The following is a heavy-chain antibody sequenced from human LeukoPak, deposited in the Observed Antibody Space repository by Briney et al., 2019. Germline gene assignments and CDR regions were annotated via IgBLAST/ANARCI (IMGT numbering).Heavy chain of an antibody. D-gene: IGHD6-6*01. Sequence: GGSLRLSCAASGFTLSSYSMNWVRQAPGNGLEWVSYISSSSTHIYYADSVEGRFTISRDNARNSLYLQMNSLRAEDTAIYYCARSEHSSSSFDYWGQGTLVTVSS. CDR2: ISSSSTHI. CDR3: ARSEHSSSSFDY. J-gene: IGHJ4*02. CDR1: GFTLSSYS. V-gene: IGHV3-21*01.